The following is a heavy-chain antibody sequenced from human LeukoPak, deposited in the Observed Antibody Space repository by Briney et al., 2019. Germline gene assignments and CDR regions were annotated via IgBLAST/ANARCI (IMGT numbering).Heavy chain of an antibody. V-gene: IGHV3-30*01. J-gene: IGHJ4*02. CDR3: ARDRSITADYFDY. Sequence: GRSLRLSCAASGFTFSSYAMHWVRQAPGKGLEWVAVISYGGSNKYYADSVKGRFTTSRDNSKNTLYLQMNSLRAEDTAVYYCARDRSITADYFDYWGQGTLVTVSS. CDR2: ISYGGSNK. CDR1: GFTFSSYA. D-gene: IGHD3-3*02.